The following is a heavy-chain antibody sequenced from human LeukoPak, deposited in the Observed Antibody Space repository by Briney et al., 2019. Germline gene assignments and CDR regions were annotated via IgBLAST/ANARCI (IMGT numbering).Heavy chain of an antibody. CDR1: GGTFSSYT. CDR2: IIPILGIA. V-gene: IGHV1-69*02. Sequence: GSSVKVSCKASGGTFSSYTISWVRQAPGQGLEWMGRIIPILGIANYAHKFQGRVTITADKSTSTAYMELSSLRSEDTAVYYCARAKQGYCSSTSCPRSFDPWGQGTLVTVSS. CDR3: ARAKQGYCSSTSCPRSFDP. J-gene: IGHJ5*02. D-gene: IGHD2-2*01.